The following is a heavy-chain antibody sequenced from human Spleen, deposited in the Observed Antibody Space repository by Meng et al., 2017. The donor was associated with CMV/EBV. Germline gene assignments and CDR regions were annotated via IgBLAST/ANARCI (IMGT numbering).Heavy chain of an antibody. CDR1: GFTFSSYW. J-gene: IGHJ4*02. V-gene: IGHV3-7*01. CDR2: INMGANEI. Sequence: GGSLRLSCAASGFTFSSYWMTWVRQAPGKGPEWVATINMGANEIHYLDSVKGRFTITRDNGKNALYLQMNSLRTEDTAVYYCARDSFPYSSDKWGQGTLVTVPQ. CDR3: ARDSFPYSSDK. D-gene: IGHD2/OR15-2a*01.